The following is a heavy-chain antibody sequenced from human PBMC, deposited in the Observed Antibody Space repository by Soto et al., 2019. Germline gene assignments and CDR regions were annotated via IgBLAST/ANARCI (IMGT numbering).Heavy chain of an antibody. D-gene: IGHD5-12*01. CDR2: IYYSGST. CDR1: GGSISSGGYC. Sequence: SETLSLTCTVSGGSISSGGYCWSWIRQHPGKGLEWIGYIYYSGSTYYNPSLKSRVTISVDTSKNQFSLKLSSVTAADTAVYYCARGRVATIGPLLDTWGQGTLLTVSS. J-gene: IGHJ5*02. V-gene: IGHV4-31*03. CDR3: ARGRVATIGPLLDT.